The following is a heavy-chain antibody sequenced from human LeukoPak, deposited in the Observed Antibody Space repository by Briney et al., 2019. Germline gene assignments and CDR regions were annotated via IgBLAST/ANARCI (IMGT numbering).Heavy chain of an antibody. J-gene: IGHJ4*02. V-gene: IGHV3-7*03. CDR1: GFTFRNYW. CDR3: VRNLAVAGTCFDS. CDR2: IKQDGSDR. D-gene: IGHD6-19*01. Sequence: TGGSLRLSCAASGFTFRNYWMSWVRQAPGTGLEWVANIKQDGSDRNYVTSVRGRFTISRDNAESSSYLQMNSLRVEDTAVYYCVRNLAVAGTCFDSWGQGTLVTVSS.